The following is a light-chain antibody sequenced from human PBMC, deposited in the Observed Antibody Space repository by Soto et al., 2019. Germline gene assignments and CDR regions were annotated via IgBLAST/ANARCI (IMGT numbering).Light chain of an antibody. V-gene: IGLV4-69*01. CDR3: QTWGTGQAV. Sequence: QSVLTQSPSASASLGASVKLTCTLSSGHSSYAIAWHQQQPEKGPRYLMKLNSDGSHSKGDGIPDRFSGSSSGAERYLTISSLQSEDEADYYCQTWGTGQAVFGGGTQLTVL. CDR1: SGHSSYA. J-gene: IGLJ7*01. CDR2: LNSDGSH.